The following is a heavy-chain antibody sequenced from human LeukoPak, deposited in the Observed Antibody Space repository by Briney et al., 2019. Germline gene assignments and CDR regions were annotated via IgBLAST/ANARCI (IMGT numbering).Heavy chain of an antibody. Sequence: GGSLRLSCAASGFTFSSYWMSWVRQAPGKGLEWVANIKQDGSEKYYVDSVKGRFTISRDNAKNSLYLQMSSLRAEDTAVYYCACRGHYYDSSGYSGKRDYWGQGTLVTVSS. CDR3: ACRGHYYDSSGYSGKRDY. V-gene: IGHV3-7*01. CDR1: GFTFSSYW. J-gene: IGHJ4*02. D-gene: IGHD3-22*01. CDR2: IKQDGSEK.